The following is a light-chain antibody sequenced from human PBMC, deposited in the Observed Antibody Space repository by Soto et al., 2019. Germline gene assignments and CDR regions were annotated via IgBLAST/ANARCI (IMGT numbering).Light chain of an antibody. CDR2: EGS. J-gene: IGLJ2*01. CDR3: CSYAGSSTSHVV. CDR1: SSDVGSYNL. V-gene: IGLV2-23*01. Sequence: QSALTQPASVSGSPGQSITISCTGTSSDVGSYNLVSWYQQHPGKAPKLMIYEGSKRPSGVSNRFSGSKSCNTASLTISGLQAEDEADYYCCSYAGSSTSHVVFGGGTKLTVL.